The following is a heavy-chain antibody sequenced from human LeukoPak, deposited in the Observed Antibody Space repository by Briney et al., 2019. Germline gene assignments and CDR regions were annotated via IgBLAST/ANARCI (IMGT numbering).Heavy chain of an antibody. CDR2: ISGSGDST. V-gene: IGHV3-23*01. J-gene: IGHJ4*02. CDR3: AKDVYSSSSRGYFDY. D-gene: IGHD6-6*01. CDR1: GFTFSSYA. Sequence: GGSLRLSCAASGFTFSSYAITWVRQAPGKGLEWVSAISGSGDSTYYADSVKGRFTISRDNSKITLYLQMNSLRAEDTAIYYCAKDVYSSSSRGYFDYWGQGTLVTVSS.